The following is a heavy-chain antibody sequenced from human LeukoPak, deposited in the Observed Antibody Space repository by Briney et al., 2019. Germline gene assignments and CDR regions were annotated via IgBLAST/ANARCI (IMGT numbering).Heavy chain of an antibody. V-gene: IGHV3-33*01. D-gene: IGHD5-18*01. Sequence: GGSLRLSCVASGFXFSSYGMHWVRQAPGKGLEWVAVIWYDGSNKYYADSVKGRFTISRDNSKNTLFLQMNSLRAEDTAVFYCARGIQLSDYWGQGTLVTVSS. J-gene: IGHJ4*02. CDR1: GFXFSSYG. CDR2: IWYDGSNK. CDR3: ARGIQLSDY.